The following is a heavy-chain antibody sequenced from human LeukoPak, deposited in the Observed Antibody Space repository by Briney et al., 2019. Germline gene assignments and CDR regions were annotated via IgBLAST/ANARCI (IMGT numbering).Heavy chain of an antibody. D-gene: IGHD2-15*01. CDR2: ISSSRSYI. CDR1: GFTFSSYS. CDR3: ARESLYCSGGSCYSWVVDY. J-gene: IGHJ4*02. Sequence: PGGSLRLSCAASGFTFSSYSMNWVRQAPGKGLEWVSYISSSRSYIYYADSVKGRFTISRDNAKNSLYLQMNSLRAEDTAVYYCARESLYCSGGSCYSWVVDYWGQGTLVTVSS. V-gene: IGHV3-21*01.